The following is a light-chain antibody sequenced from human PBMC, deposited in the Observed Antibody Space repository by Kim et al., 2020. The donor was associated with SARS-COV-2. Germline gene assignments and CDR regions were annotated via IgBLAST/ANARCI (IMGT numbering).Light chain of an antibody. Sequence: QSITISCTGTSRDVGGYNYVSWYQQHPGKAPKLMIFDVSNRPSGVSNRFSGSKSGNTASLTISGLQAEDEADYYCSSYTSSTTPYVFGTGTKVTVL. V-gene: IGLV2-14*03. J-gene: IGLJ1*01. CDR3: SSYTSSTTPYV. CDR1: SRDVGGYNY. CDR2: DVS.